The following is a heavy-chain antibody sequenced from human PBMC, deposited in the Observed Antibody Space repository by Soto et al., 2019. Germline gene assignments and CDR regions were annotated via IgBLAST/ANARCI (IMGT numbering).Heavy chain of an antibody. J-gene: IGHJ5*02. CDR3: ARHYDFWSGYPNWFDP. CDR1: GGSISSSSYY. CDR2: IYYSGST. Sequence: SETLSLTCTVSGGSISSSSYYWGWIRHPPGKGLEWIGSIYYSGSTYYNPSLKSRVTISVDTSKNQFSLKLSSVTAADTAVYYCARHYDFWSGYPNWFDPWGQGTLVTVSS. V-gene: IGHV4-39*01. D-gene: IGHD3-3*01.